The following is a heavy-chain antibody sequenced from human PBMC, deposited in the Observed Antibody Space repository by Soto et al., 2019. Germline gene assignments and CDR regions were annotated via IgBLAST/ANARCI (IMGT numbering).Heavy chain of an antibody. CDR1: GFSLSTSEVA. Sequence: SGTTLVNPTQTITLACTFSGFSLSTSEVAVGWIRKAPRKAPEWLSFIFWDDDKRYSPSLENRLTITKDTSKYQVVLTMNNIDLVDTATYYCARIFDFWSGYYFAYWGRGTLVTVSS. J-gene: IGHJ4*02. CDR3: ARIFDFWSGYYFAY. V-gene: IGHV2-5*02. CDR2: IFWDDDK. D-gene: IGHD3-3*01.